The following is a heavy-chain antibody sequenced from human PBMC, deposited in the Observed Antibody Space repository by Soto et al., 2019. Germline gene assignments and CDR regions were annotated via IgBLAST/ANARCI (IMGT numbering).Heavy chain of an antibody. Sequence: PSETLSLTCTVSGGSIISYYWSWIRQPPGKGLEWIGYIYYSGSTNYNPSLKSRVTISVDTSKNQFSLKLSSVTAADTAVYYCARASPPTMVRGVDWFDPWGQGTLVTVSS. CDR3: ARASPPTMVRGVDWFDP. CDR2: IYYSGST. CDR1: GGSIISYY. D-gene: IGHD3-10*01. V-gene: IGHV4-59*01. J-gene: IGHJ5*02.